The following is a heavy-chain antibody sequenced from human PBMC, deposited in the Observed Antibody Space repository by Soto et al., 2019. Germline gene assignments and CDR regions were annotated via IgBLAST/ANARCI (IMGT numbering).Heavy chain of an antibody. CDR3: ARDTPTPYPDLWSGLGMDV. D-gene: IGHD3-3*01. CDR2: IYYSGST. V-gene: IGHV4-31*03. Sequence: PSETLSLTCTVSGGSISSGGYYWSWIRQHPGKGLEWIGYIYYSGSTYYNPSLKSRVTISVDTSKNQFSLKLSSVTAADTAVYYCARDTPTPYPDLWSGLGMDVWGQGNTVTVSS. CDR1: GGSISSGGYY. J-gene: IGHJ6*02.